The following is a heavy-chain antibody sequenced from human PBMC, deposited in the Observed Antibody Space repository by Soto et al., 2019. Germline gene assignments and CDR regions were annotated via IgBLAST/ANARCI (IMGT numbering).Heavy chain of an antibody. V-gene: IGHV1-18*01. CDR3: ARDTSYGSGTLDY. CDR2: ISAYNGNS. D-gene: IGHD3-10*01. Sequence: QVQLVQSGAEVKKPGASVKVSCKASGYTFSSYGISWVRQAPGQGLEWMGWISAYNGNSYYAQKLQGRVTLTTDTSTSTAYMELRSLTPVDTAVYYCARDTSYGSGTLDYCGQGTLVTVTS. CDR1: GYTFSSYG. J-gene: IGHJ4*02.